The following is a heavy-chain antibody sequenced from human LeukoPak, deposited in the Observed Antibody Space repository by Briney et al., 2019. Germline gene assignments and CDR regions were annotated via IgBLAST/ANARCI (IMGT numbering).Heavy chain of an antibody. J-gene: IGHJ4*02. CDR3: ARFSVGGTYYPDY. Sequence: GESLKISCKGSGYTFTTYWIGWLRQMPGKGLEWMGVIYPEDSDTRYRPSFQGQVTVSADKSSSTAYLQWSSLKASDTAMYYCARFSVGGTYYPDYWGQGTLVTVSS. D-gene: IGHD1-26*01. CDR2: IYPEDSDT. V-gene: IGHV5-51*01. CDR1: GYTFTTYW.